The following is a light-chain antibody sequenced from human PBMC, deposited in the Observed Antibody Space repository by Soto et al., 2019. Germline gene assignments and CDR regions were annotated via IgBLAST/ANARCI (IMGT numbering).Light chain of an antibody. Sequence: QSALTQPASVSGSPGQSITISCTGSSSDVGGYDYVSWYQHQPGKAPKLMIYEVASRPSGVSNRFSGSKSGNTASLTIAGLRAEDEGDYYCSSHSSSNTLVVFGGGTKLIVL. CDR1: SSDVGGYDY. CDR2: EVA. V-gene: IGLV2-14*01. CDR3: SSHSSSNTLVV. J-gene: IGLJ3*02.